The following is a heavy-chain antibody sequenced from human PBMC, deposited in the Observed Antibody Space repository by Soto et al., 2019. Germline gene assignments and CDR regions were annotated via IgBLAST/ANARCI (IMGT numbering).Heavy chain of an antibody. CDR2: IAKDGSDI. CDR3: AKAGYYDTSGYYYYFHY. Sequence: PGGSLRLSCVASGFTFSSCGMHWVRQAPGKGLEWVAAIAKDGSDIHYVDSVEGRFTISRDNSKNTLYLQINSPRPEDTAVYYCAKAGYYDTSGYYYYFHYWGQGTLVTVSS. CDR1: GFTFSSCG. J-gene: IGHJ4*02. D-gene: IGHD3-22*01. V-gene: IGHV3-30*18.